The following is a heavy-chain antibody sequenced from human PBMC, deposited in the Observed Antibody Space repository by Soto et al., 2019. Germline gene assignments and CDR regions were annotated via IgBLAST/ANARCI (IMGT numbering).Heavy chain of an antibody. J-gene: IGHJ5*02. CDR2: ISGSGGST. Sequence: GGSLRLSCAASGCTFSSNAMSRVSQAPGTGLEWVSAISGSGGSTYYADSVKGRFTISRDNSKNTLYLQMNSLRAEDTAVYYCAKAGYSSSWYRGFDPWCQGTLV. D-gene: IGHD6-13*01. CDR3: AKAGYSSSWYRGFDP. V-gene: IGHV3-23*01. CDR1: GCTFSSNA.